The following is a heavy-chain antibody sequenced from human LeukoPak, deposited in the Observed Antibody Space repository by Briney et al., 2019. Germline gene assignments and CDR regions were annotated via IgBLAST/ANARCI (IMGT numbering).Heavy chain of an antibody. Sequence: PGESLKISCKGSGYSFTSYWIGWVRQMPGKGLEWMGIIYPGDSDTRYSPSFQGQVTISADKSISTAYLQWSSLKASDTAMYYCARNNGVLMAPDYYYYMDVWGKGTTVTVSS. CDR3: ARNNGVLMAPDYYYYMDV. D-gene: IGHD2-8*01. V-gene: IGHV5-51*01. J-gene: IGHJ6*03. CDR1: GYSFTSYW. CDR2: IYPGDSDT.